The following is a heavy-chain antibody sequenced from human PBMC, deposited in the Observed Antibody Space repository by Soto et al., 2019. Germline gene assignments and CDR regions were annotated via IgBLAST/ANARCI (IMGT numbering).Heavy chain of an antibody. J-gene: IGHJ6*02. V-gene: IGHV4-34*01. D-gene: IGHD2-15*01. CDR2: INHSGST. Sequence: SETLSLTCAVYGGSFSGYYWSWIRQPPGKGLEWIGEINHSGSTNYNPSLKSRVTISVDTSKNQFSLKLSSVTAADTAVYYCARGRVCSGGSCYFYGMDVWGQGTTVTVSS. CDR1: GGSFSGYY. CDR3: ARGRVCSGGSCYFYGMDV.